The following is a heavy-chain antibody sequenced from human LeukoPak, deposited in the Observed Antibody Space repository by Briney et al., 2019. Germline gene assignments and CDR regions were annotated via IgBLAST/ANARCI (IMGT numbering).Heavy chain of an antibody. Sequence: PSETLSLTCAVSGYSITSGYYWGWIRQPPGKGLEWIGCIYHSGSTYYNPSLKSRVTISVDTSKNQFSLKLSSVTAADTAVYYCARDRPAKDIVVVPAAMDYMDVWGKGTTVTVSS. J-gene: IGHJ6*03. D-gene: IGHD2-2*01. CDR3: ARDRPAKDIVVVPAAMDYMDV. V-gene: IGHV4-38-2*02. CDR1: GYSITSGYY. CDR2: IYHSGST.